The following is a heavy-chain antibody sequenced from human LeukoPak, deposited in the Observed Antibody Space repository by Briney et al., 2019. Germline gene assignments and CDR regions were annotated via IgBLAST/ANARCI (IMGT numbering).Heavy chain of an antibody. J-gene: IGHJ6*02. CDR1: GFTFSSYW. D-gene: IGHD4-23*01. CDR3: ASGGLTPNLYYYYGMDV. Sequence: HPGGSLRLSCAASGFTFSSYWMSWVRQAPGKGLEWVANIKQDGSEKYYVDSVKGRFTISRDNAKNSLYLQMNSLRAEDTAVYYCASGGLTPNLYYYYGMDVWGQGTTVTVSS. CDR2: IKQDGSEK. V-gene: IGHV3-7*01.